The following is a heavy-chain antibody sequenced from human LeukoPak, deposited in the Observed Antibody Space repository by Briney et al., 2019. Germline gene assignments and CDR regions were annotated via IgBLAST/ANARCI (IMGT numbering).Heavy chain of an antibody. CDR2: ISYDGSNK. CDR3: AKSYGDYVYYYYYGMDV. CDR1: GFTFSSYG. D-gene: IGHD4-17*01. V-gene: IGHV3-30*18. J-gene: IGHJ6*02. Sequence: PGRSLRLSCAASGFTFSSYGMHWVRQAPGKGPEWVAVISYDGSNKYYADSVKGRFTISRDNSKNTLYLQMNSLRAEDTAVYYCAKSYGDYVYYYYYGMDVWGQGTTVTVSS.